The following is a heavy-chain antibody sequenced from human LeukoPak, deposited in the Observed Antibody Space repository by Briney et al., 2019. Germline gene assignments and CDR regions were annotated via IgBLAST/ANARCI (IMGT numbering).Heavy chain of an antibody. CDR1: GYTFTSYY. Sequence: ASVKVSCKASGYTFTSYYMHWVRQAPGQGLEWMGIINSSGGSTSYAQKFQGRVTMTRDMSTNTVYMELSSLRSEDTAVYYYASDSSLYSSSWNVFDIWGQGTMVTVSS. D-gene: IGHD6-13*01. CDR3: ASDSSLYSSSWNVFDI. CDR2: INSSGGST. V-gene: IGHV1-46*01. J-gene: IGHJ3*02.